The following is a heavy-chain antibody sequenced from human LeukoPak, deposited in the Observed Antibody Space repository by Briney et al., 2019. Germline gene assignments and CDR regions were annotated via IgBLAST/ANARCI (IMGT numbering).Heavy chain of an antibody. D-gene: IGHD7-27*01. V-gene: IGHV4-34*01. CDR3: ARGRTRRNWGYVFDAFDI. J-gene: IGHJ3*02. CDR2: INHSGST. CDR1: GGSFSGYY. Sequence: SETLSLTCAVYGGSFSGYYLSWIRQPPGKGLEWIGEINHSGSTNYNPSLKSRVTISVDTSKNQFSLKLGSVTAADTAVYYCARGRTRRNWGYVFDAFDIWGQGTMVTVSS.